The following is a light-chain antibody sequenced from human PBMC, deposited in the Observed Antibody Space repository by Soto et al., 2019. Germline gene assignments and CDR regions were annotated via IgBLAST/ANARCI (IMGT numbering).Light chain of an antibody. CDR1: QSVSHF. CDR3: QQRSNWPGT. J-gene: IGKJ4*01. Sequence: EIVLTQSPATLSLSPGERATLSCRASQSVSHFLAWYQQKPGQAPRLLISDASNRATGIPARFSGSGSGTDFTLTISSREPEDFAVYYCQQRSNWPGTFGGGTKVEIK. V-gene: IGKV3-11*01. CDR2: DAS.